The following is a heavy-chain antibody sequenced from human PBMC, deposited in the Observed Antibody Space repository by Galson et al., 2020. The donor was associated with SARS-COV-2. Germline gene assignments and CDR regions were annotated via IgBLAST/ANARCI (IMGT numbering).Heavy chain of an antibody. CDR3: ARRPISTTGGMYDWYFDV. CDR1: GYSFRNYW. J-gene: IGHJ2*01. CDR2: IYPGDSET. D-gene: IGHD1-1*01. V-gene: IGHV5-51*01. Sequence: GESLKISCQGSGYSFRNYWIAWVRQMPGKGLEWMGIIYPGDSETRYSPSFQGQVIISADKSSSTAHLQWSSLKASDSAMYFCARRPISTTGGMYDWYFDVWGRGTPVSVSS.